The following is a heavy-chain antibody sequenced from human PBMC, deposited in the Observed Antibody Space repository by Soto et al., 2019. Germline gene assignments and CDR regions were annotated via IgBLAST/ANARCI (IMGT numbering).Heavy chain of an antibody. CDR1: GGSISSYY. J-gene: IGHJ3*02. CDR2: IYSSGNT. CDR3: ARRHVLVVGPTGGDAFDI. D-gene: IGHD2-8*02. Sequence: SETLSLTCTVSGGSISSYYWTWIRQPPGEGLEWIGYIYSSGNTNYNPSLKSRVTISLDTSKSQFSLRLSSVTASDTAINYCARRHVLVVGPTGGDAFDIGGKGTGVTV. V-gene: IGHV4-4*09.